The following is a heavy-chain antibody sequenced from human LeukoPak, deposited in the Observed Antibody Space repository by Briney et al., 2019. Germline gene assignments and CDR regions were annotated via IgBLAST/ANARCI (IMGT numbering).Heavy chain of an antibody. V-gene: IGHV3-7*04. J-gene: IGHJ4*02. CDR2: IHPEGNEK. CDR1: GFSFTNFW. Sequence: GGSLRLSCEVSGFSFTNFWMSWVRQAPGRGLEWVANIHPEGNEKYNVESVKGRFTISRDKTKKLLFLQMNGLRVEDTAVYYCARGDAFSGDHWGQGTLVTVSS. CDR3: ARGDAFSGDH.